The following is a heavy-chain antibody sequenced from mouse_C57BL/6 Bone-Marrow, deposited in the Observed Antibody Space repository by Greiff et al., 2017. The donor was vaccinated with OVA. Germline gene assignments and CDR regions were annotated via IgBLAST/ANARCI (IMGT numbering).Heavy chain of an antibody. CDR3: TRGNIGYSNLDY. CDR1: GYTFTDYE. Sequence: VQVVESGAELVRPGASVTLSCKASGYTFTDYEMHWVKQTPVHGLEWIGAIDPETGGTAYNQKFKGKAILTADKSSSTAYMELRSLTSEDSAVYYCTRGNIGYSNLDYWGQGTTLTVSS. CDR2: IDPETGGT. J-gene: IGHJ2*01. V-gene: IGHV1-15*01. D-gene: IGHD2-5*01.